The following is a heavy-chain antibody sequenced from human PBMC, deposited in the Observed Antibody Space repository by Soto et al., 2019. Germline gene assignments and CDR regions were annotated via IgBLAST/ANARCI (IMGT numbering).Heavy chain of an antibody. CDR1: GGTFNSFG. V-gene: IGHV1-69*01. J-gene: IGHJ4*02. CDR2: IIPVFGTT. CDR3: AIEVWGRGGYYLDS. D-gene: IGHD7-27*01. Sequence: QVHVVQSGAEVKKPGSSVKVTCKAFGGTFNSFGINWVRQAPGQGLEWMGGIIPVFGTTKYAQKFRDRVTLVADGSTSTSYMESRSLTSDDTAVYYCAIEVWGRGGYYLDSWGQGTLVTVSS.